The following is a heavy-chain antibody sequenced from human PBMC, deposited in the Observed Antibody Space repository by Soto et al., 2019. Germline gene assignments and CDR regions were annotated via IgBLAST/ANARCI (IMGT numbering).Heavy chain of an antibody. CDR2: IDPSDSYT. CDR3: ARMGPEYSSSYYYYGMDV. CDR1: GYSFTSYW. J-gene: IGHJ6*02. D-gene: IGHD6-6*01. V-gene: IGHV5-10-1*01. Sequence: PGESLKISCKGAGYSFTSYWSSWVRQMPGKGLEWMGRIDPSDSYTNYSPSFQGHVTISADKSISTAYLQWSSLKASDTAMYYCARMGPEYSSSYYYYGMDVWGQGTTVTVSS.